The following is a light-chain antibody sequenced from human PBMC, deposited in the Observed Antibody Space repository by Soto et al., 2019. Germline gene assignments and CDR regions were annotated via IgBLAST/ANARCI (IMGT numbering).Light chain of an antibody. Sequence: DIQMTQSPSSLSASLGDRVTITCRASQDINYYLAWYQQKPGTAPKLLIYAASTLQSGVPSRFSGSGSGTDFTLTISSLQPEDFATYYCQQLDNYPRTFGPGTKVDIK. CDR1: QDINYY. J-gene: IGKJ3*01. CDR3: QQLDNYPRT. V-gene: IGKV1-9*01. CDR2: AAS.